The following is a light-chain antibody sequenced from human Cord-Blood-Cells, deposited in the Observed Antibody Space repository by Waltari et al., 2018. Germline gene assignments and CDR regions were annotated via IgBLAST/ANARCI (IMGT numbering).Light chain of an antibody. Sequence: EIVLTQSPGTLSLSPGERATLSCRVSQSVTSSDLAGYQQKPGQAPRLPIYGAASRATGIPDRFSGSGSGTDFTLTINRLEPEDFAVYYCQQYGSSPWTFGQGTKVEIK. CDR2: GAA. CDR3: QQYGSSPWT. J-gene: IGKJ1*01. CDR1: QSVTSSD. V-gene: IGKV3-20*01.